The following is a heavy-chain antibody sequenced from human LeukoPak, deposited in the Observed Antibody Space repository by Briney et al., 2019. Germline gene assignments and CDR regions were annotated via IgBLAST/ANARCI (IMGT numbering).Heavy chain of an antibody. J-gene: IGHJ6*02. D-gene: IGHD3-10*01. CDR1: GFSLTSNG. Sequence: PGGSLRLSCAASGFSLTSNGMHWVRQAPGKGLEWVAFISHDGNKKYYADSVKGRFTVSRDSSKSTLFLQVDSLRRDDTAVYYCARDIRVRYMPMVRAVEYYQYHAMDVWGQGTTVTVYS. CDR3: ARDIRVRYMPMVRAVEYYQYHAMDV. V-gene: IGHV3-30*03. CDR2: ISHDGNKK.